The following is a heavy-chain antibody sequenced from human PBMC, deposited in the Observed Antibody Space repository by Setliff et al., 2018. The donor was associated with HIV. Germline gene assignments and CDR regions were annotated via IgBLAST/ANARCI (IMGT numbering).Heavy chain of an antibody. D-gene: IGHD4-4*01. CDR2: IKQDGSEK. CDR1: GFTFSRYW. V-gene: IGHV3-7*01. J-gene: IGHJ4*02. Sequence: GGSLRLSCAASGFTFSRYWMSWVRQAPGKGLEWVANIKQDGSEKYYGDSVKGRFTISRDNAKNSLYLQMNSLRAEDTAVYYCARFRLYHYSNKVDYWGQGTLVTVS. CDR3: ARFRLYHYSNKVDY.